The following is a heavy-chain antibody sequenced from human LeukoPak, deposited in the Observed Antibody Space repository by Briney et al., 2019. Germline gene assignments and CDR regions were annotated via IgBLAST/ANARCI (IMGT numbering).Heavy chain of an antibody. CDR2: INHSGST. D-gene: IGHD5-12*01. V-gene: IGHV4-34*01. J-gene: IGHJ5*02. Sequence: SETLSLTCAVYGGSFSGYYWSWIRQPPGKGLEWIGDINHSGSTNYNPSLKSRVTISVDTSKNQFSLKLSSVTAADTAVYYCARPREVPTRGYLFDPWGQGTLVTVSS. CDR3: ARPREVPTRGYLFDP. CDR1: GGSFSGYY.